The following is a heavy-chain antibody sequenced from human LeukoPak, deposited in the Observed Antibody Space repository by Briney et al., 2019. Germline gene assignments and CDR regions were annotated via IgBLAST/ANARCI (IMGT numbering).Heavy chain of an antibody. V-gene: IGHV4-39*01. J-gene: IGHJ4*02. Sequence: SETLSLTCSVSGGSISSNNHHWDWIRQPPGRGLEWIGSMHHSGATYYNPSLQSRLTLSVDMSKNQFSLNLNSVTAADTAVYYCARRDNSFDSWGRGTLVTVSS. CDR1: GGSISSNNHH. CDR2: MHHSGAT. D-gene: IGHD5-24*01. CDR3: ARRDNSFDS.